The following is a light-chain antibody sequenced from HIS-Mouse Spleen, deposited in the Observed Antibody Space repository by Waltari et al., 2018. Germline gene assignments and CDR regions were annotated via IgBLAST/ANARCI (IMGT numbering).Light chain of an antibody. CDR3: QQYGSSPFT. CDR1: QSVSSSY. CDR2: GAS. Sequence: EIVLTQSPGTLSLSPGERATLSCRASQSVSSSYLAWYPQKPGQAPRLLIYGASSRATGIPDRSSVSGSGTDFTLTISRLGPEDFAVFYCQQYGSSPFTFGPGTKVDIK. J-gene: IGKJ3*01. V-gene: IGKV3-20*01.